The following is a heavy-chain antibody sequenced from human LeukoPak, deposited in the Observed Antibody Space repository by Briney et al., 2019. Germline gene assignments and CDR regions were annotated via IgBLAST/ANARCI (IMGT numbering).Heavy chain of an antibody. V-gene: IGHV1-18*01. CDR3: ARVMGAYNYYGSGSPRPYFDY. CDR2: ISAYNGNT. CDR1: GYTFTSYG. J-gene: IGHJ4*02. Sequence: ASVKVSCKASGYTFTSYGINWVRQAPGQGLEWMGWISAYNGNTNYAQKLQGRVTMTTDTSTSTAYMELRSLRSDDTAVYYCARVMGAYNYYGSGSPRPYFDYWGQGTLVTVSS. D-gene: IGHD3-10*01.